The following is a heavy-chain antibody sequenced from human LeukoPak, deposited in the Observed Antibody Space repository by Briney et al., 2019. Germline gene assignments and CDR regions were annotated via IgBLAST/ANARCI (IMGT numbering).Heavy chain of an antibody. V-gene: IGHV1-69*01. CDR3: ARDRPYTCGWRGSVY. D-gene: IGHD6-19*01. CDR2: LLSMFGIA. CDR1: GGTLSRYP. J-gene: IGHJ4*02. Sequence: SSVKVSCKASGGTLSRYPISWVRQAPGQGLEWMGELLSMFGIANNPHMFHGRVTLTADESKRTAHTELSSLTSEDTGVYYCARDRPYTCGWRGSVYWGQGTLVTVSS.